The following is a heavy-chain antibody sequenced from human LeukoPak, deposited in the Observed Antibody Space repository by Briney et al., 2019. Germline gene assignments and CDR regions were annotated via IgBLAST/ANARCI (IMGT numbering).Heavy chain of an antibody. CDR2: IRSKANNYAT. V-gene: IGHV3-73*01. CDR3: TMLGYCRGGSCYLQRN. Sequence: GGSLRLSCAASGFTFSGSAVHWVRQASGKGLEWVGRIRSKANNYATAFAASVKGRFTISRDDSKNTAYLQMNSLKTEDTAVYYCTMLGYCRGGSCYLQRNWGQGTLVTVSS. J-gene: IGHJ4*02. CDR1: GFTFSGSA. D-gene: IGHD2-15*01.